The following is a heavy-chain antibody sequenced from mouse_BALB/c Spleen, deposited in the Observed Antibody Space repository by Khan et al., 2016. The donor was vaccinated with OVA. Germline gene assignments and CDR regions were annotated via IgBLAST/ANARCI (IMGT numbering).Heavy chain of an antibody. J-gene: IGHJ4*01. V-gene: IGHV1-4*01. CDR3: ARRTTGYTMDY. CDR2: INPRSGYT. Sequence: QVQLKQSGAELARPGASVRMSCKASGYTFTSNTMHWVKQRPGQGLEWIGYINPRSGYTNYNQNFKDKATLTADKSYSTVYMQLSSLTSEDSAVYYWARRTTGYTMDYWGQGTSVTVSS. CDR1: GYTFTSNT. D-gene: IGHD2-14*01.